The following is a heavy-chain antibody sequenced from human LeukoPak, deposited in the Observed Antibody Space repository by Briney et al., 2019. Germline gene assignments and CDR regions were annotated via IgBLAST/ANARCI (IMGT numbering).Heavy chain of an antibody. J-gene: IGHJ3*02. D-gene: IGHD1-26*01. V-gene: IGHV4-59*12. CDR2: IYYSGST. CDR3: ASGGIIVGATGVPSDAFDI. Sequence: SETLSLTCTVSGGSISSYYWSWIRQPPGKGLEWIGYIYYSGSTNYNPSLKSRVTISVDTSKNQFSLQLNSVTPEDTAVYYCASGGIIVGATGVPSDAFDIWGQGTMVTVSS. CDR1: GGSISSYY.